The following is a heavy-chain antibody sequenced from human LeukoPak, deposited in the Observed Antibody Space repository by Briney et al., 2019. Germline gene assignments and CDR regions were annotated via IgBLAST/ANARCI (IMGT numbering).Heavy chain of an antibody. Sequence: GGSLRLSCAASGFAFSSYWMHWVRQAPGKGLVWVSRINSDGSSTSYADSVKGRFTISRDNAKNTLCLQMNSLRAEDTAVYYCAGSSYSSSSFDYWGQGTLVTVSS. CDR3: AGSSYSSSSFDY. CDR2: INSDGSST. V-gene: IGHV3-74*01. J-gene: IGHJ4*02. CDR1: GFAFSSYW. D-gene: IGHD6-6*01.